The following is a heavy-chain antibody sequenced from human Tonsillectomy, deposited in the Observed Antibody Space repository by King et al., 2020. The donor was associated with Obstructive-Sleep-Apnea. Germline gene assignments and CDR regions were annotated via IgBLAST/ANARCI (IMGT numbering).Heavy chain of an antibody. Sequence: QLQESGPGLVKPSETLSLTCTVSGGSVSRGSDYWSWIRQPPGKALEWIGFIYSSGSTNYNPSLKSRVTISVDTSKHQFSLKLSSVISAETAVYYLARILRYFDWLGGDGAFDIWGQGTMVTVSS. CDR2: IYSSGST. D-gene: IGHD3-9*01. J-gene: IGHJ3*02. CDR1: GGSVSRGSDY. V-gene: IGHV4-61*01. CDR3: ARILRYFDWLGGDGAFDI.